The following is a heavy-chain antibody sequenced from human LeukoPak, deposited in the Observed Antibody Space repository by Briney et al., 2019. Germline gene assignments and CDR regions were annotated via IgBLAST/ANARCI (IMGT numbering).Heavy chain of an antibody. J-gene: IGHJ6*02. V-gene: IGHV4-4*07. Sequence: TSSETLSLTCTVSGGSISSSYWSWIRQPAGRGLEWIGRIYTSGSTNYNPSLKSRVTMSVDTSKNQFSLKVSSVTAEDTDVYYCARHSMQRAMDVWGQGTTVTVSS. CDR1: GGSISSSY. D-gene: IGHD2-8*01. CDR2: IYTSGST. CDR3: ARHSMQRAMDV.